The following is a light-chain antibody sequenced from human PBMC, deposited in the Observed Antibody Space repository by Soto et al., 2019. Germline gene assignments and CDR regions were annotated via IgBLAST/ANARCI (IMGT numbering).Light chain of an antibody. CDR2: EGS. CDR3: CSYAGDPYV. J-gene: IGLJ1*01. CDR1: SSDVGRYNS. V-gene: IGLV2-23*01. Sequence: QSALTQRASVSGSPGQSVAISCTGTSSDVGRYNSVSWYQQHPGKAPKLMIYEGSKRPSGVSDRFSGSKSGNTASLTISGLQAEDEADYYCCSYAGDPYVFGTGTKVTVL.